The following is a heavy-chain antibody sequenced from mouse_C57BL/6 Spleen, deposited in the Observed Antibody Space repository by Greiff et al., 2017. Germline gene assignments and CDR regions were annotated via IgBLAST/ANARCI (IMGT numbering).Heavy chain of an antibody. V-gene: IGHV2-3*01. J-gene: IGHJ1*03. D-gene: IGHD1-1*01. CDR1: GFSLTSYG. CDR3: AIHSSYEGYWYFDV. CDR2: IWGDGST. Sequence: VKVVESGPGLVAPSQSLSITCTVSGFSLTSYGVSWVRQPPGKGLEWLGVIWGDGSTNYHSALISRLSISKDNSKSQVFLKLNSLQTDDTATYYCAIHSSYEGYWYFDVWGTGTTVTVSS.